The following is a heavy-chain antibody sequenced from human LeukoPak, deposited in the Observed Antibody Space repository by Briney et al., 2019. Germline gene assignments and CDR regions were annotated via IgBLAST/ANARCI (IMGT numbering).Heavy chain of an antibody. J-gene: IGHJ6*02. D-gene: IGHD1-26*01. Sequence: GRSLRLSCAASGFTFSSYGMHWVRQAPGKGLEWVAVISYDGSNKYYADSVKCRFTISRDNSKNTLYLQMNSLRAEDTAVYYCAKDRSGSYFTYYYYGMDVWGQGTTVTVSS. CDR2: ISYDGSNK. V-gene: IGHV3-30*18. CDR1: GFTFSSYG. CDR3: AKDRSGSYFTYYYYGMDV.